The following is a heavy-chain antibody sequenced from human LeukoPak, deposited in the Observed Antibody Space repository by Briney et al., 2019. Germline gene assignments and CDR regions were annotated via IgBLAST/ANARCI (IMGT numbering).Heavy chain of an antibody. J-gene: IGHJ4*02. CDR2: IYHSGST. Sequence: SGTLSLTCAVSGGSISSSNWWSWVRQPPGKGLEWIGEIYHSGSTNYNPSLKSRVTISVDKSKNQFSLKLSSVTAADTAVYYCASDCPGYYDSSGYCPFDYWGQGTLVTVSS. CDR3: ASDCPGYYDSSGYCPFDY. V-gene: IGHV4-4*02. D-gene: IGHD3-22*01. CDR1: GGSISSSNW.